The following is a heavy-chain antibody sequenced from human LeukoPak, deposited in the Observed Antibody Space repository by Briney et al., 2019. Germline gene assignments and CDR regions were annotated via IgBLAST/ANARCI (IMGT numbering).Heavy chain of an antibody. V-gene: IGHV4-59*01. CDR2: IYYSGST. J-gene: IGHJ6*03. CDR3: ARGDFGDYYYYYMDV. CDR1: GGSISSYY. D-gene: IGHD3-10*01. Sequence: SETLSLTCTVSGGSISSYYWSWIRQPPGKGLEWIGYIYYSGSTNYNPSLKSRVTISVDTSKNQFSLKLSSVTAADTAVYYCARGDFGDYYYYYMDVWGKGTTVTVSS.